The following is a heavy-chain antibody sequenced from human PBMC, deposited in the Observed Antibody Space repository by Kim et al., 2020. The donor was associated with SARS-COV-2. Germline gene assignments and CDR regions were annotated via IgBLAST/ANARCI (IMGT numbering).Heavy chain of an antibody. CDR2: DGSGQ. J-gene: IGHJ4*02. CDR3: VRGGTIY. Sequence: DGSGQYYVDSVKGRFTISRDNAKNSVYLQRNSLRVEDTAVYYCVRGGTIYWGQGTLVTVSS. V-gene: IGHV3-7*03. D-gene: IGHD3-10*01.